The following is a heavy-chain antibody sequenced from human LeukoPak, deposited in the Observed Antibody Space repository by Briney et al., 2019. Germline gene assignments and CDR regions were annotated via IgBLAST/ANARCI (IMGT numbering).Heavy chain of an antibody. Sequence: PGGSLRLSCAASGFTFSSYAMHWVRQAPGKGLEWVAVISYDGGNKYYADSVKGRFTISRDNSKNTLYLQMNSLRAEDTAVYYCEGLLSGGQGTLVTVSS. CDR2: ISYDGGNK. CDR3: EGLLS. D-gene: IGHD2-8*01. V-gene: IGHV3-30-3*01. CDR1: GFTFSSYA. J-gene: IGHJ4*02.